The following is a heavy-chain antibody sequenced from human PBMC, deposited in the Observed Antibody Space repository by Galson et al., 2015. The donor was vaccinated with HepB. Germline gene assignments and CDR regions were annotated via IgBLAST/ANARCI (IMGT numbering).Heavy chain of an antibody. V-gene: IGHV1-24*01. CDR3: ASPGYCSSTSCYP. D-gene: IGHD2-2*01. CDR2: FDPEDGET. Sequence: SVKVSCKVSGYTLTELSMHWVRQAPGKGLEWMGGFDPEDGETIYAQKFQGRVTMTEDTSTDTAYMELSSLRSEDTAVYYCASPGYCSSTSCYPWGQGTLVTVSS. CDR1: GYTLTELS. J-gene: IGHJ5*02.